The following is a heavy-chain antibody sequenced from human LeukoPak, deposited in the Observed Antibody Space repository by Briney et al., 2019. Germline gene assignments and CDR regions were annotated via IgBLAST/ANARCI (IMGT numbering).Heavy chain of an antibody. CDR2: IYYSGST. CDR3: ARRRDYYDSRGYYAFDI. J-gene: IGHJ3*02. D-gene: IGHD3-22*01. Sequence: SETLSLTCNVSGGSISSDYWTWIRQPPGKGLEWIGNIYYSGSTNYNPSLKSRVTISVDTSKNQFSLKLNSVTAADTAVYYCARRRDYYDSRGYYAFDIWGHGTIVTDSS. CDR1: GGSISSDY. V-gene: IGHV4-59*01.